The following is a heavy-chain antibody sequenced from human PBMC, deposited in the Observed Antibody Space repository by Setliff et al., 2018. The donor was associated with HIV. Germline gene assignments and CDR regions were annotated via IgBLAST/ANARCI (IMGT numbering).Heavy chain of an antibody. CDR3: ARVLVTPHYFDY. J-gene: IGHJ4*02. Sequence: SETLSLTCTVSGGSISSGGYYWSWIRQHPGKGLEWIGYIYYSGSTYYNPSLKSRISMSVDTSKNQFSLRLTSVTAADTAVYYCARVLVTPHYFDYWGQGTLVTVSS. CDR1: GGSISSGGYY. V-gene: IGHV4-31*03. D-gene: IGHD3-3*01. CDR2: IYYSGST.